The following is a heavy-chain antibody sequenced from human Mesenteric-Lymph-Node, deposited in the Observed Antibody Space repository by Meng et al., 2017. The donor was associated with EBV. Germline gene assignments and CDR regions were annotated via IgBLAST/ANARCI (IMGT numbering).Heavy chain of an antibody. V-gene: IGHV4-31*03. Sequence: QAQLQESGPGLVKSSQTLSRPCTVSGGSISSGNYYWNWIRQHPGKGLEWIGYIYYTGHTYYNPSLRSRVTISIDTSKNQFSLSLHSVTAADTAVYYCATNDNYRNDYWGQGTLVTVSS. J-gene: IGHJ4*02. CDR3: ATNDNYRNDY. CDR2: IYYTGHT. CDR1: GGSISSGNYY. D-gene: IGHD5-24*01.